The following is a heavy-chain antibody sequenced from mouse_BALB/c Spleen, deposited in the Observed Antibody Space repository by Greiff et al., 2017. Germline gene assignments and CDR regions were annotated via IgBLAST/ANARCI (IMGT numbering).Heavy chain of an antibody. Sequence: DVQLQESGPGLVKPSQSLSLTCTVTGYSITSDYAWNWIRQFPGNKLEWMGYISYSGSTSYNPSLKSRISITRDTSKNQFFLQLNSVTTEDTATYYCARRDYYGSRSWFAYWGQGTLVTVSA. CDR1: GYSITSDYA. CDR3: ARRDYYGSRSWFAY. CDR2: ISYSGST. J-gene: IGHJ3*01. V-gene: IGHV3-2*02. D-gene: IGHD1-1*01.